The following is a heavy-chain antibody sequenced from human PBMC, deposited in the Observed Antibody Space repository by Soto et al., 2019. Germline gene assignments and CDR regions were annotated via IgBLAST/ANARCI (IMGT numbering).Heavy chain of an antibody. CDR2: IFYSGST. Sequence: QVQLQESGPVLVRPSETLSLTCTVSGGSVNSYYWSWIRQTPGKGPEWIGYIFYSGSTNSNPSLKSRSSMSVDMSQNQFSLRLSSLTAADTAVYYCARVFPSYCGGDCAYFDSWGQGILVTVSS. D-gene: IGHD2-21*02. CDR1: GGSVNSYY. J-gene: IGHJ4*02. CDR3: ARVFPSYCGGDCAYFDS. V-gene: IGHV4-59*02.